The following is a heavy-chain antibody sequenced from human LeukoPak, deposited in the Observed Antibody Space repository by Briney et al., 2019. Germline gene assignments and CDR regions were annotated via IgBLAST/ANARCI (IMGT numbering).Heavy chain of an antibody. V-gene: IGHV4-30-4*01. CDR2: IYYSGST. CDR3: TRLIYYYDSSAYYYIDY. D-gene: IGHD3-22*01. CDR1: GGSISSGDYY. J-gene: IGHJ4*02. Sequence: SQTLSLTCTVSGGSISSGDYYWSWIRQPPGKGLEWIGYIYYSGSTSYNPSLKSRLTISVDTSKNQFSLKLTSVTAADTAVYYCTRLIYYYDSSAYYYIDYWGQGTLVTVSS.